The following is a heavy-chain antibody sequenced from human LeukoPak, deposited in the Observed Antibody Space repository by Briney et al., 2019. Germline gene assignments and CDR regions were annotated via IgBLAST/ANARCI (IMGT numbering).Heavy chain of an antibody. J-gene: IGHJ4*02. V-gene: IGHV4-59*08. D-gene: IGHD6-13*01. CDR1: GGSISSYY. CDR2: ISYSGST. CDR3: ARSGSSWSSFFDY. Sequence: SETLSLTCTVSGGSISSYYWSWIRQPLGKGLEWIGYISYSGSTDYNPSLKSRVTISADTSKNQFSLKLSSLTAADTAVYYCARSGSSWSSFFDYWGQGTLVTVSS.